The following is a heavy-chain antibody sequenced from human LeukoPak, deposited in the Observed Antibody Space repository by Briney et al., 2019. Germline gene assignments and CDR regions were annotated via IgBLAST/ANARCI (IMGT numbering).Heavy chain of an antibody. J-gene: IGHJ4*02. CDR2: IGISSGNT. Sequence: GGSLRLSCAAPGFTFSAYSMNWVRQAPGKGLEWISYIGISSGNTEYADSVKGRFTISGDKAKNSLYLQMNSLRVEDTAVYYCARDYKYAFDNWGQGTLVTVSS. D-gene: IGHD5-24*01. CDR1: GFTFSAYS. CDR3: ARDYKYAFDN. V-gene: IGHV3-48*01.